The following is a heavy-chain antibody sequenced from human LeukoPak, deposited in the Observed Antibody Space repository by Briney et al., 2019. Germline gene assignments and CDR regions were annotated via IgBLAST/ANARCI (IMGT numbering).Heavy chain of an antibody. Sequence: ASVKVSCKASGYTFTNYYMHWVRQAPGQGLEWTGIINPSGGSTRYAQKFQGRVTMTRDTSTSTVYMELSSLRPDDTAIYYCTRETSVWGQGTTVTVSS. CDR2: INPSGGST. J-gene: IGHJ6*02. V-gene: IGHV1-46*01. CDR1: GYTFTNYY. CDR3: TRETSV.